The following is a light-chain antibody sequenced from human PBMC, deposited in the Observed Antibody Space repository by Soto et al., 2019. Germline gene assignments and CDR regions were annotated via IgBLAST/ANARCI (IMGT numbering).Light chain of an antibody. V-gene: IGKV1-33*01. J-gene: IGKJ4*01. CDR2: DAS. CDR3: QQYDHFVT. Sequence: DIQMTQSPSSLAASVGDRVTITCRASQDIKNYLNWYQQKPGKAPKLLIYDASNLEIGVPSRFSGSGSGTNFIFTIDRPQAENIATNYCQQYDHFVTFGGGTKVEF. CDR1: QDIKNY.